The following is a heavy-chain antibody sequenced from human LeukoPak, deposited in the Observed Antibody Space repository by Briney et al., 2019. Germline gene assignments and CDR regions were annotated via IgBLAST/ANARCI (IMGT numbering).Heavy chain of an antibody. CDR2: IYYSGST. J-gene: IGHJ6*02. Sequence: SETLSLTCTVSGGPISSSSYYWGWIRQPPGKGLEWIGSIYYSGSTYYNPSLKSRVTISVDTSKNQFSLKLSSVTAADTAVYYCARDRIAVAGTNYYYGMDVWGQGTTVTVSS. V-gene: IGHV4-39*07. CDR1: GGPISSSSYY. CDR3: ARDRIAVAGTNYYYGMDV. D-gene: IGHD6-19*01.